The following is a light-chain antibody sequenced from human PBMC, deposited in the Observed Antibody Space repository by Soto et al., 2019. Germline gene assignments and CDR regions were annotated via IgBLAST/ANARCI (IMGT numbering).Light chain of an antibody. CDR3: QQLNSYPRT. V-gene: IGKV3-11*01. CDR2: DAS. CDR1: QSVSSY. J-gene: IGKJ4*01. Sequence: EIVLTQSPATLSLSPGERATLSCRASQSVSSYLAWYQQKPGQAPRLLIYDASNRATGIPARFSGSGSGTDCTLTISSLEPEDFATYYCQQLNSYPRTFGGGTKVEIK.